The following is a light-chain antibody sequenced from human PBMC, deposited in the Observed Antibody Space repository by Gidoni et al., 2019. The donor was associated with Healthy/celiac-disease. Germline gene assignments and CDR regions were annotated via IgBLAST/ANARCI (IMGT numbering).Light chain of an antibody. CDR2: AAS. CDR3: QQSYSTPPYT. V-gene: IGKV1-39*01. CDR1: QSISSY. Sequence: DIQMTQSPSSLSASVGDRVTITCRPSQSISSYLNWYQQQPGKAAKLLIYAASSLQRGVPSRFSGSGSGTDFTITISSLQPEDFATYYCQQSYSTPPYTFGQGTKLEIK. J-gene: IGKJ2*01.